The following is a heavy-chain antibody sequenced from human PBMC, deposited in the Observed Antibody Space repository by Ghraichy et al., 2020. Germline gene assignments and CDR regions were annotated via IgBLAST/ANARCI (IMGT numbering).Heavy chain of an antibody. CDR1: GFTFSSYS. CDR3: ARESTVTTYNWFDP. V-gene: IGHV3-21*01. D-gene: IGHD4-17*01. J-gene: IGHJ5*02. CDR2: ISSSSSYI. Sequence: ESLNISCAASGFTFSSYSMNWVRQAPGKGLEWVSSISSSSSYIYYADSVKGRFTISRDNAKNSLYLQMNSLRAEDTAVYYCARESTVTTYNWFDPWGQGTLVTVSS.